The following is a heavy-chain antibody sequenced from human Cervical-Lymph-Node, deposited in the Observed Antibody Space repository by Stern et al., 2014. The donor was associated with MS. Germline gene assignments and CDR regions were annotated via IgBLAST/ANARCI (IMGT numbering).Heavy chain of an antibody. Sequence: EAQLVESGAELKKPGESLRISCKGSGYSLTNNWIGWVRQMHGKGLEWMGIIYPGDSEPRYSPSFQGQVTISADKSINTAYLQWSSLKASDTAMYYCARGRGIALRPDYWGQGTLVTVSS. J-gene: IGHJ4*02. CDR3: ARGRGIALRPDY. D-gene: IGHD6-13*01. CDR2: IYPGDSEP. V-gene: IGHV5-51*03. CDR1: GYSLTNNW.